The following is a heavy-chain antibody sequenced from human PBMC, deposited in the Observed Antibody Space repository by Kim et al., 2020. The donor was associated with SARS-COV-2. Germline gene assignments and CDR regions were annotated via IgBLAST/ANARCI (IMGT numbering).Heavy chain of an antibody. CDR1: GFSFSSYS. Sequence: GGSLRLSCAASGFSFSSYSMNWARQAPGKGLEWVSSISSGTGAYIYYADSVKGRFTVSRDNAKNSIYLQMNSLRGEDAAVYYCSRANNFDSRFGWDVWGHGTTVTVSS. CDR3: SRANNFDSRFGWDV. V-gene: IGHV3-21*01. D-gene: IGHD3-22*01. CDR2: ISSGTGAYI. J-gene: IGHJ6*02.